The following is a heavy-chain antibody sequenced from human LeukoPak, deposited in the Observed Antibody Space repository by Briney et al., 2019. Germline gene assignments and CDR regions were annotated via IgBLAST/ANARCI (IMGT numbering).Heavy chain of an antibody. D-gene: IGHD6-13*01. CDR2: IKQDGSQK. CDR1: GFIFSNYW. J-gene: IGHJ6*03. CDR3: ARDHQYSSSYYYYYMDV. Sequence: GGSLRLSCVASGFIFSNYWMSWVRQAPGKGLEWVANIKQDGSQKYYVDSVKGRFTISRDNAKNSLYLQMNSLRAEDTAVYFCARDHQYSSSYYYYYMDVWGKGTTVTISS. V-gene: IGHV3-7*01.